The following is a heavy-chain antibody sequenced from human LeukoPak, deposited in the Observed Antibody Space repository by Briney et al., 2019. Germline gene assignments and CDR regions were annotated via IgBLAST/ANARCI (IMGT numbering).Heavy chain of an antibody. Sequence: GGSLRLSCVASGFSFASYTMSWVRQAPGQGLEWVSSIGGSGSDTYYADSVKGRFTISRDNAKNSLDLQMNSLRVEDTALYYCVRVQWLDLVPGTTPPSDFFDLWGQGTMVTVSS. J-gene: IGHJ3*01. D-gene: IGHD5-12*01. V-gene: IGHV3-21*04. CDR1: GFSFASYT. CDR2: IGGSGSDT. CDR3: VRVQWLDLVPGTTPPSDFFDL.